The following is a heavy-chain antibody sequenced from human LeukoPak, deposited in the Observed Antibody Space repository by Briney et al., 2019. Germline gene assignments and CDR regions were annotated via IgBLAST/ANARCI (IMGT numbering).Heavy chain of an antibody. CDR3: TTETYSSGWYGGNYYYYYYMDV. CDR1: GFTFSNAW. J-gene: IGHJ6*03. Sequence: GGSLRLSCAASGFTFSNAWMSWVRQAPGKGLEWVGRIKSKTDGGTTDYAAPVKGRFTISRDDSKNTLYLQMNSLKTEDTAVYYCTTETYSSGWYGGNYYYYYYMDVWGKGTTVTISS. V-gene: IGHV3-15*01. CDR2: IKSKTDGGTT. D-gene: IGHD6-19*01.